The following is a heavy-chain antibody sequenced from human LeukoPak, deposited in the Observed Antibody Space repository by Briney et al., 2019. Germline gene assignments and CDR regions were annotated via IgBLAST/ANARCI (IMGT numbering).Heavy chain of an antibody. CDR2: IYYSGST. CDR1: GGSISSSSYY. V-gene: IGHV4-39*01. CDR3: ARHRPIRRYFDWSNWFDP. D-gene: IGHD3-9*01. Sequence: SETLSLTCTVSGGSISSSSYYWGWIRQPPGKGLEWIGSIYYSGSTYYNPSLKSRVTISVDTSKNQFSLKLSSVTAADTAVYYCARHRPIRRYFDWSNWFDPWGQGTLVTVSS. J-gene: IGHJ5*02.